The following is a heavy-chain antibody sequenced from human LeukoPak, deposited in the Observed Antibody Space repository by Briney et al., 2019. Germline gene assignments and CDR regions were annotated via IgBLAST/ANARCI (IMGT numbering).Heavy chain of an antibody. Sequence: GRSLRLSCAASGFTFSSYGMHWVRQAPGKGLEWVAVIWYDGSNKYYADSVKGRFTISRDNSKNTLYLQMNSLRAEDTAVYYCARVATVTNGMRFDPWGQGTLVTVSS. CDR3: ARVATVTNGMRFDP. J-gene: IGHJ5*02. CDR1: GFTFSSYG. V-gene: IGHV3-33*01. D-gene: IGHD4-17*01. CDR2: IWYDGSNK.